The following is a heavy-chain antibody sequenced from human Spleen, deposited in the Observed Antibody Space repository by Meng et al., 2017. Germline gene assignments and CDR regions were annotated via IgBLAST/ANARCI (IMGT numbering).Heavy chain of an antibody. CDR1: GYSFTNNG. J-gene: IGHJ4*02. Sequence: QVQLVQSGSELKKPGASVKLSCKASGYSFTNNGVTWVRQAPGQGPEWMAWLGAHDGDTSHAPKFQGRVTVSADRPTATAYMELRSLRSDDTAVYYCARGTPGRSYSDYWGQGTLVTVSS. D-gene: IGHD3-10*01. CDR3: ARGTPGRSYSDY. V-gene: IGHV1-18*01. CDR2: LGAHDGDT.